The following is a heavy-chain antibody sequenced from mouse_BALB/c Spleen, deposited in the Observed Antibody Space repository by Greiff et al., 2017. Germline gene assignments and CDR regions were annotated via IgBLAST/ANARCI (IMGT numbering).Heavy chain of an antibody. J-gene: IGHJ3*01. D-gene: IGHD1-2*01. Sequence: VQLQQSGAELAKPGASVKMSCKASGYTFTSYWMHWVKQRPGQGLEWIGYINPSTGYTEYNQKFKDKATLTADKSSSTAYMQLSSLTSEDSAVYYCAIHYYGSWFAYWGQGTLVTVSA. CDR2: INPSTGYT. V-gene: IGHV1-7*01. CDR3: AIHYYGSWFAY. CDR1: GYTFTSYW.